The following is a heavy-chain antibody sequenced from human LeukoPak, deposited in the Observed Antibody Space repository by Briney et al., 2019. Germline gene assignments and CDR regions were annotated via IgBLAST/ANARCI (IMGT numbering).Heavy chain of an antibody. CDR3: TRLVSYSNSWYEHFDY. V-gene: IGHV5-51*01. CDR1: GYRFTSYW. Sequence: GESLKIPCKGSGYRFTSYWIGWVRQMPGKGLEWMGIIYPDDSDTRYNPSFQGQVTISADKSISTAYLQWSSLKASDTAMYYCTRLVSYSNSWYEHFDYWGQGTLVTVSS. CDR2: IYPDDSDT. D-gene: IGHD6-13*01. J-gene: IGHJ4*02.